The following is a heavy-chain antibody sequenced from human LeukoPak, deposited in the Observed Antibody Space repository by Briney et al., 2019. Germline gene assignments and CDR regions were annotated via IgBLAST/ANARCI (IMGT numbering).Heavy chain of an antibody. CDR1: GGSISSGDYY. J-gene: IGHJ4*02. CDR3: ARDQGGSYYFDY. CDR2: IYYSGST. V-gene: IGHV4-30-4*08. Sequence: PSQTLSLTCTVSGGSISSGDYYWSWIRQPPGKGLEWIGYIYYSGSTCYNPSLKSRVTISVDTSKNQFSLKLSSVTAADTAVYYCARDQGGSYYFDYWGQGTLVTVSS. D-gene: IGHD1-26*01.